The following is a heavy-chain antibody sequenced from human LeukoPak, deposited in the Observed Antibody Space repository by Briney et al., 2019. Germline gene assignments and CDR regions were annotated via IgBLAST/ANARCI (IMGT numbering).Heavy chain of an antibody. CDR3: ARWQWLAPFDP. V-gene: IGHV4-39*07. D-gene: IGHD6-19*01. Sequence: SETLSLTCTVSGGSISSYYWGWIRQPPGKGLEWIGSIYYSGSTYYNPSLKSRVTISVDTSKNQFSLKLSSVTAADTAVYYCARWQWLAPFDPWGQGTLVTVSS. J-gene: IGHJ5*02. CDR2: IYYSGST. CDR1: GGSISSYY.